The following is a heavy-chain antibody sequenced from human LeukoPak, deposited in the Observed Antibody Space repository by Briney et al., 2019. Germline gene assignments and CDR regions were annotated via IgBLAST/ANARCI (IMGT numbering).Heavy chain of an antibody. CDR3: VRDHRVPGTTSDWFDP. J-gene: IGHJ5*02. D-gene: IGHD1-7*01. CDR2: IYYSGST. CDR1: GGSISSADYN. Sequence: PSQTLSLTCTVSGGSISSADYNWSWIRQPPGKGLEWIGYIYYSGSTYYNPSLKSRVMISVDTSKNQFSLKLSSVTAADTAVYYCVRDHRVPGTTSDWFDPWGQGTLVTVSS. V-gene: IGHV4-30-4*08.